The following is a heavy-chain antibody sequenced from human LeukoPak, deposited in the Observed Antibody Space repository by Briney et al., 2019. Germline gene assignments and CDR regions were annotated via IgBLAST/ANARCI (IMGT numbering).Heavy chain of an antibody. CDR2: IYTSGSA. Sequence: KPSETLSLTCAVYGGSFSGYYWSWIRQPAGKGLEWIGRIYTSGSANYNPSLKSRVTMSLDTSKNQFSLNLTSVTAADTAVYYCARVLFTEEDAFDIWGQGTMVTVSS. V-gene: IGHV4-59*10. CDR3: ARVLFTEEDAFDI. J-gene: IGHJ3*02. CDR1: GGSFSGYY.